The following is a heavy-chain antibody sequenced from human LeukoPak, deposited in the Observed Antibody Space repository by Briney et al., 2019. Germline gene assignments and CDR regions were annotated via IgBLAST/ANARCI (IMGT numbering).Heavy chain of an antibody. Sequence: PGGSLRLSCAASGFTFSSYAMSWVRQAPGKGLEWVSAISGSGGSTYYADSVKGRFTISRDNSKNTLYLQMNSLRAEDTAVYYCAKEEMGYYYDSSGYYSIPYYFDYWGQGPLVTVSS. CDR3: AKEEMGYYYDSSGYYSIPYYFDY. D-gene: IGHD3-22*01. J-gene: IGHJ4*02. V-gene: IGHV3-23*01. CDR1: GFTFSSYA. CDR2: ISGSGGST.